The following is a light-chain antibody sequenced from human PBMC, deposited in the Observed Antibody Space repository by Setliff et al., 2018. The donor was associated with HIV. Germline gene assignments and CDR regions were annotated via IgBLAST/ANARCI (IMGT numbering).Light chain of an antibody. CDR3: QQYHSTPYT. V-gene: IGKV4-1*01. Sequence: DIVMTQSPDSLAVSLGERATINCKSSQSILYSSNSKNYLAWYQQKPRQPPKLLIYWASTRESGVPDRFSGSGSGTDFTLTISSLQAEDVAVYYCQQYHSTPYTFGQGTKVDIK. CDR2: WAS. J-gene: IGKJ2*01. CDR1: QSILYSSNSKNY.